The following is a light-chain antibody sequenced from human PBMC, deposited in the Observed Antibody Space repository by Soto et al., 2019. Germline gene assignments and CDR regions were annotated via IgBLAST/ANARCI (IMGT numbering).Light chain of an antibody. V-gene: IGLV1-51*01. J-gene: IGLJ3*02. CDR1: SSNIGDHY. Sequence: QSVLTQPPSVSAAPGQKVIISCSGGSSNIGDHYVFWYQQFPGTAPRLLIYDDNKRPPGIPDRFSGSKSATSATLGITGLQTGDEADYYCATWGANLRVFGGGTKLTVL. CDR3: ATWGANLRV. CDR2: DDN.